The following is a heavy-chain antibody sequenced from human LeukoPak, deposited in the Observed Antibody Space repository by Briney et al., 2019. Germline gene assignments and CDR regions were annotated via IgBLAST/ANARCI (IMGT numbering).Heavy chain of an antibody. CDR1: GASISGSGYY. V-gene: IGHV4-39*01. CDR3: ARHGDVLLWFGEWYYFDY. Sequence: SETLSLTCAVSGASISGSGYYLGWIRQPPGKGLEWIGNIYYTGSTYYNASLQSRVTISIDTSKNQFSLRLNSVTAADTAVYYCARHGDVLLWFGEWYYFDYWGQGTLVTVSS. D-gene: IGHD3-10*01. J-gene: IGHJ4*02. CDR2: IYYTGST.